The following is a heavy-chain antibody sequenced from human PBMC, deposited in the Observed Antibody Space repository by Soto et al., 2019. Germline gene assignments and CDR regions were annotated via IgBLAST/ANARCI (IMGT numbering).Heavy chain of an antibody. V-gene: IGHV3-9*01. CDR1: GFTFDDYA. J-gene: IGHJ4*02. CDR2: ISWNGGSI. Sequence: EVQLVESGGGLVQPGRSLRLSCTASGFTFDDYAMHWVRQAPGKGLEWVSGISWNGGSIGYADSVKGRFTISRDNAKKSLYLQMNSLRAEDTALYYSAHDRCTSCFYFDYRGQGTLVTVSS. D-gene: IGHD2-2*01. CDR3: AHDRCTSCFYFDY.